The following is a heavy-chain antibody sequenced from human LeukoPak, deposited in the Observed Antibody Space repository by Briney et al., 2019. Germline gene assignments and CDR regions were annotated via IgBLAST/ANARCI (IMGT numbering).Heavy chain of an antibody. J-gene: IGHJ4*02. V-gene: IGHV4-4*09. D-gene: IGHD3-10*01. CDR1: GGSISSYY. CDR3: ARDATMVRGVIITYYFDY. Sequence: SETLSLTCTVSGGSISSYYWSWIRQPPGKGLEWIGYIYTSGSTNYNPSLKSRVTMSVDTSKNQFSLKLSSVTAADTAVYYCARDATMVRGVIITYYFDYWGQGTLVTVSS. CDR2: IYTSGST.